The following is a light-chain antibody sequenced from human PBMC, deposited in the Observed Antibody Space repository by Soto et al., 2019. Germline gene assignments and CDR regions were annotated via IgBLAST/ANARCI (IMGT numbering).Light chain of an antibody. CDR2: WAS. Sequence: DIVMTQSPDALAVSLGERATINCKSSQSVLYSSNNKNYLAWYQQKPGQPPQLLIYWASTRESGVPDRFSGSGSGTDFTLTISSMQAEDVAFYSCQQYYSTPYTFGQGTKLELK. CDR1: QSVLYSSNNKNY. V-gene: IGKV4-1*01. CDR3: QQYYSTPYT. J-gene: IGKJ2*01.